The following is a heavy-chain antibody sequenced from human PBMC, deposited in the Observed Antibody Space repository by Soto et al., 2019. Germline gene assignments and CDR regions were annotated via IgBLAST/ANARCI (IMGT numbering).Heavy chain of an antibody. CDR3: ARDRSNSDY. J-gene: IGHJ4*02. CDR1: GYTFNTYG. Sequence: QVQLVQSGAEVKKPGASVKVSCKASGYTFNTYGISWVRQAPGQGLEWMGWISVKKGNTNYAQKLQGRVTMTADTSTSTGYMELRSLISDDTAVYYCARDRSNSDYWGQGTLVTVSS. CDR2: ISVKKGNT. V-gene: IGHV1-18*01. D-gene: IGHD2-15*01.